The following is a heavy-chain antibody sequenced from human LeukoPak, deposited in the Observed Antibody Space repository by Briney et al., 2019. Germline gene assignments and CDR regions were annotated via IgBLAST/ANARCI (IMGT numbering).Heavy chain of an antibody. CDR1: GFTFSSYA. Sequence: AGGSLRLSCAASGFTFSSYAMSWVRQAPGKGLEWASAISGSGGSTYYADSVKGRFTISRDNSKNTLYLQMNSLRAEDTAVYYCAKDPYCSSTSCYPRGNWFDPWGQGTLVTVSS. J-gene: IGHJ5*02. D-gene: IGHD2-2*01. CDR3: AKDPYCSSTSCYPRGNWFDP. CDR2: ISGSGGST. V-gene: IGHV3-23*01.